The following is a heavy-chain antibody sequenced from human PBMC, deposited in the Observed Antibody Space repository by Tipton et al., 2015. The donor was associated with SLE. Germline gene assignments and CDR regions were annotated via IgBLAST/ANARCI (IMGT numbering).Heavy chain of an antibody. V-gene: IGHV3-7*01. J-gene: IGHJ3*02. D-gene: IGHD5-24*01. CDR1: GFTFSIYW. CDR2: IKEDGTEK. Sequence: GSLRLSCAASGFTFSIYWMTWVRQAPGKGLEWVASIKEDGTEKYCVDSVRGRFTISRDNAQNSLYLQMNSLRAEDTAVYYCARVRDGYIDDAFDIWGQGTLLTVSS. CDR3: ARVRDGYIDDAFDI.